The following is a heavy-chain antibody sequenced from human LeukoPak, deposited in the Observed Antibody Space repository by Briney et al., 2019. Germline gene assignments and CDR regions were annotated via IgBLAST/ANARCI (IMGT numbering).Heavy chain of an antibody. D-gene: IGHD3-22*01. CDR3: ARSPRVVVITWPLAAARDY. CDR2: INPNSGGT. J-gene: IGHJ4*02. CDR1: GYTFTGYY. Sequence: ASVKVSCKASGYTFTGYYMHWVRQAPGQGLEWMGWINPNSGGTNYAQKFQGRVTMTRDTSISTAYMELRSLRSDDTAVYYCARSPRVVVITWPLAAARDYWGQGTLVTVSS. V-gene: IGHV1-2*02.